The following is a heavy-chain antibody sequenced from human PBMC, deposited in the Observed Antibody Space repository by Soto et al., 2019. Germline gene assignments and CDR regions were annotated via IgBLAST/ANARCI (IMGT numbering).Heavy chain of an antibody. J-gene: IGHJ3*02. Sequence: QVQLVESGGGVVQPGRSLRLSCAASGFTFSSYGMHWVRQAPGKGLEWVAVISYDGSNKYYADSVKGRFTISRDNSKNTLYLQMNSLRDEDTAVYYCARGAYYYDSSGPSDAFDIWGQGTMVTVSS. CDR3: ARGAYYYDSSGPSDAFDI. CDR1: GFTFSSYG. CDR2: ISYDGSNK. V-gene: IGHV3-30*03. D-gene: IGHD3-22*01.